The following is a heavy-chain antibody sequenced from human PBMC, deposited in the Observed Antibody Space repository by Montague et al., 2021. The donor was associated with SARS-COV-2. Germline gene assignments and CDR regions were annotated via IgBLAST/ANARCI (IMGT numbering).Heavy chain of an antibody. J-gene: IGHJ6*03. CDR3: ARGRAARSITIFGVVNPAIRYYYYMDV. Sequence: SETLSLTCAVYGGSLSGDHWSWIRQPPGKGLEWIGEVNHSGHTXXXVSXXXRVTMSVDTSKSQFSLKVRSVTAADTAVYYCARGRAARSITIFGVVNPAIRYYYYMDVWGKGTTVTVSS. CDR1: GGSLSGDH. V-gene: IGHV4-34*01. CDR2: VNHSGHT. D-gene: IGHD3-3*01.